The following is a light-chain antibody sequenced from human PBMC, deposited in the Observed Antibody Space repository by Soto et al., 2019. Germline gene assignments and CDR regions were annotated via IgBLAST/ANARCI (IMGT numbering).Light chain of an antibody. V-gene: IGKV1-13*02. J-gene: IGKJ1*01. CDR3: QHYNSYSEA. CDR2: DAS. CDR1: QGISSA. Sequence: AIQLTQSPSSLSASVGDSVTITCRASQGISSALAWYQQTPGRAPKLLIYDASTLASGVPSRFSGSGSGTEFTLSISSLQPDDFATYYCQHYNSYSEAFGQGTKVDIK.